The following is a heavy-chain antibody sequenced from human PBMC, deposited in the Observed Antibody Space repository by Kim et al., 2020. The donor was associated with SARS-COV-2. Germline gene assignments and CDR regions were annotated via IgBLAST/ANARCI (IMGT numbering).Heavy chain of an antibody. CDR3: ARDRRGNTAMARRYYYYGMDV. V-gene: IGHV4-34*01. J-gene: IGHJ6*02. CDR2: INHSGST. CDR1: GGSFSGYY. Sequence: SETLSLTCAFYGGSFSGYYWSWIRQPPGKGLEWIGEINHSGSTNYNPSLKSRVTISVDTSKNQFSLKLSSVTAADTAVYYCARDRRGNTAMARRYYYYGMDVWGQGTTVTVSS. D-gene: IGHD5-18*01.